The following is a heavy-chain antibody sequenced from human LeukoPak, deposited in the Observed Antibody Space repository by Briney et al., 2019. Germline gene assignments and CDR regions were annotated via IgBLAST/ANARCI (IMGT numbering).Heavy chain of an antibody. CDR1: GFTFSSYA. Sequence: RTGGSLRLSCAASGFTFSSYAMHWVRQAPGKGLEWVAVISYDGSNKYYADSVKGRFTISRDNAKNSLYLQMNSLRAEDTAVYYCARGYYYDSSPVDAFDIWGQGTMVTVSS. CDR2: ISYDGSNK. CDR3: ARGYYYDSSPVDAFDI. D-gene: IGHD3-22*01. V-gene: IGHV3-30-3*01. J-gene: IGHJ3*02.